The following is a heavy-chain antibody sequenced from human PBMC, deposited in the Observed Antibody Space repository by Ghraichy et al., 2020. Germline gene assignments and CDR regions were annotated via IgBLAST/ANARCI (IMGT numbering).Heavy chain of an antibody. Sequence: GESLNISCAASGFTFSSYGMHWVRQAPGKGLEWVAFIRYDGSNKYYADSVKGRFTISRDNSKNTLYLQMNSLRAEDTAVYYCAKDGTNYAGPFDYWGQGTLVTVSS. J-gene: IGHJ4*02. V-gene: IGHV3-30*02. D-gene: IGHD1-7*01. CDR2: IRYDGSNK. CDR3: AKDGTNYAGPFDY. CDR1: GFTFSSYG.